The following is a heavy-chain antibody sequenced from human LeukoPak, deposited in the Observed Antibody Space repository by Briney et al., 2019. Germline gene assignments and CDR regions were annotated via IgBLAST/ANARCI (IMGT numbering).Heavy chain of an antibody. J-gene: IGHJ4*02. Sequence: SETLSLTCTVSGGSISSYYWSRIRQPPGKGLEWIGYIYYSGSTNYNPSLKSRVTISVDTSKNQFSLKLSSVTAADTAVYYCARGGFDGGNPDFDYWGQGTLVTVSS. CDR3: ARGGFDGGNPDFDY. CDR1: GGSISSYY. V-gene: IGHV4-59*01. CDR2: IYYSGST. D-gene: IGHD4-23*01.